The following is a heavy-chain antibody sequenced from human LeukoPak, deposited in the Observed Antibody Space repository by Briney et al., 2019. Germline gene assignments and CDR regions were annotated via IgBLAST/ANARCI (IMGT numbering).Heavy chain of an antibody. CDR2: INPNSGGT. Sequence: ASVKVSCKASGYTFTGYYMHWVRQAPGQGLEWMGWINPNSGGTNYAQKFQGRVTMTRDTSISTAYMELRRLRSDDTAVYYCARTDSAAGPYYYYYYGMDVWGQGTTVTVSS. V-gene: IGHV1-2*02. CDR3: ARTDSAAGPYYYYYYGMDV. CDR1: GYTFTGYY. D-gene: IGHD6-13*01. J-gene: IGHJ6*02.